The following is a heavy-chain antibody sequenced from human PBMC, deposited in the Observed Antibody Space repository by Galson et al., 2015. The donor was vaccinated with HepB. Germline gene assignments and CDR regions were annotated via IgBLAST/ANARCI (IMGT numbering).Heavy chain of an antibody. CDR2: ISAYNGNT. D-gene: IGHD2-2*01. CDR1: GYTFTSYG. J-gene: IGHJ4*02. V-gene: IGHV1-18*01. Sequence: SVKVSCKASGYTFTSYGISWVRQAPGQGLEWMGWISAYNGNTNYAQKLQGRVTMTTDTSTSTAYMELRSLRSDDTAVYYCARDSLVVPAAMDLDYWGQGTLVTVSS. CDR3: ARDSLVVPAAMDLDY.